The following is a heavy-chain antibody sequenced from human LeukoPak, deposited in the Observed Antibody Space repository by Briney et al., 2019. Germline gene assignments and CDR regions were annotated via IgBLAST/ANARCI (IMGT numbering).Heavy chain of an antibody. V-gene: IGHV3-66*01. Sequence: GGSLRLSCAASGFTVVTYTSWVRQVPGKGLECVSVMYSGGSTYYADSVKGRFTISRDNSKNTLYLQMNSLRAEDTAVYYCARDRGSGWYHDYWGQGTLVTVSS. CDR2: MYSGGST. D-gene: IGHD6-19*01. CDR3: ARDRGSGWYHDY. J-gene: IGHJ4*02. CDR1: GFTVVTY.